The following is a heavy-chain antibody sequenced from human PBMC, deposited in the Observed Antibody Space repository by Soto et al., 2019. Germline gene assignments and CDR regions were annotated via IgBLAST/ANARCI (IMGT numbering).Heavy chain of an antibody. D-gene: IGHD5-18*01. CDR3: ARDNLLVHSYGPQTHAFDN. CDR2: IHHTGST. J-gene: IGHJ3*02. Sequence: SETLSLTCVVSGDSISSSNWWSWVRQPPGKGLEWIGKIHHTGSTNYNPSLKSRVTISADKSKNQVSLKLSSVTAADTAVYYCARDNLLVHSYGPQTHAFDNWGQGTKVIVS. V-gene: IGHV4-4*02. CDR1: GDSISSSNW.